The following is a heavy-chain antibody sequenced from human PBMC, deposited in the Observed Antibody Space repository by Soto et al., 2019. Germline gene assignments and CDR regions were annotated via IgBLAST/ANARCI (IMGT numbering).Heavy chain of an antibody. J-gene: IGHJ4*02. CDR3: ARGRGSTGYLGREHYFDY. Sequence: PGGALRLSCAASGFTFSNAWMSWVRQAPGKGLEWVSIIDIGGNTYYADSVKDRFTISRDNSRNTLYLHMDSLRAEDTAVYYCARGRGSTGYLGREHYFDYWGQGTLVTVSS. D-gene: IGHD2-2*01. CDR2: IDIGGNT. V-gene: IGHV3-66*01. CDR1: GFTFSNAW.